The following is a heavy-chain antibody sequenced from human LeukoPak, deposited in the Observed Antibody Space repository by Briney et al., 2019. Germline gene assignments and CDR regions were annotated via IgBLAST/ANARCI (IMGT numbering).Heavy chain of an antibody. D-gene: IGHD4-17*01. CDR1: GFTFSSYG. CDR2: ISYDGSNK. Sequence: PGGSLRLSCAASGFTFSSYGMHWVRQAPGKGLEWVAVISYDGSNKYYADSVKGRFTISRDNSKNTLYLQMNSLRAEDTAVYYCAKETGLRFDYWGQGTLVTVSS. CDR3: AKETGLRFDY. V-gene: IGHV3-30*18. J-gene: IGHJ4*02.